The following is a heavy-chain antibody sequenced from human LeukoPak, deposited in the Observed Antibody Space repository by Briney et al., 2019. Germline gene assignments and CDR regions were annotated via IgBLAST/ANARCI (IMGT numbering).Heavy chain of an antibody. CDR1: GGSISSYY. CDR3: ARTGYDILTGYRAKQYYFDY. V-gene: IGHV4-59*01. D-gene: IGHD3-9*01. J-gene: IGHJ4*02. Sequence: SETLSLTCTVSGGSISSYYWSWIRQPPGKGLEWIGYIYYSGSTNYNPSLKSRVTISVDTSKNQFSLKLNSVTAADTAVYYCARTGYDILTGYRAKQYYFDYWGQGTLVTISS. CDR2: IYYSGST.